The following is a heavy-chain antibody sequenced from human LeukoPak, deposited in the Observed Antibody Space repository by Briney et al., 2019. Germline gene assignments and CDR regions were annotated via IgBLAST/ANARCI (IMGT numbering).Heavy chain of an antibody. CDR3: ATTPGGDTTGYYPWYFDL. V-gene: IGHV3-21*01. D-gene: IGHD3-22*01. CDR2: ISSGSIHI. CDR1: GFTFSTYS. Sequence: KPGGSLRLSCAASGFTFSTYSMNWVRQAPGKGLEWVSSISSGSIHIYYADSAQGRFTISKDNAKSSLYLQMNGLRAEDTAIYYCATTPGGDTTGYYPWYFDLWGRGTLVTVSS. J-gene: IGHJ2*01.